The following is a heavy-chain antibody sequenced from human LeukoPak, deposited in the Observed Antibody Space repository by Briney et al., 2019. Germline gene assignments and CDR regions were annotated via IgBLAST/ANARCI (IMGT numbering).Heavy chain of an antibody. CDR3: ARGDREYYSDYIVVVPAAEGGAAGPPHYLNY. J-gene: IGHJ4*02. V-gene: IGHV3-23*01. D-gene: IGHD2-2*01. CDR2: ISVSGGST. CDR1: GFTFSSYA. Sequence: GGSLRLSCAASGFTFSSYAMSWVRQAPGKGLEWVSAISVSGGSTYYADSVKGRLTISRDNYKNTLYLQMNSLRAEDTAVYYCARGDREYYSDYIVVVPAAEGGAAGPPHYLNYWGQGTLVTVSS.